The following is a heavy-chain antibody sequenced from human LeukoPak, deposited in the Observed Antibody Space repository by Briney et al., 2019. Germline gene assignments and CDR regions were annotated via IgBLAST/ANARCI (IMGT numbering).Heavy chain of an antibody. J-gene: IGHJ3*02. CDR3: AKKLGIGWAFDI. CDR2: ISSSSGYI. Sequence: GGSLRLSCAASGFTFSSYSMNWVRQAPGQGLEWVSSISSSSGYIWYVDSVKGRFTISRDNAKNSLYLQMNSLRAEDTAVYYCAKKLGIGWAFDIWGQGTMVTVSS. D-gene: IGHD7-27*01. V-gene: IGHV3-21*01. CDR1: GFTFSSYS.